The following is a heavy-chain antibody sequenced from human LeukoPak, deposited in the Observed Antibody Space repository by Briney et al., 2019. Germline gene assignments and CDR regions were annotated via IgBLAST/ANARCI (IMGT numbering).Heavy chain of an antibody. J-gene: IGHJ5*02. V-gene: IGHV1-69*05. D-gene: IGHD5-24*01. CDR3: ARTHNKDNWFDP. Sequence: ASVKVSCKASGGTFSSYAISWVRQAPGQGLEWMGGIIPIFGTANYAQKFQGRVTITTDESTSTAYMELSSLRSEDTAVYYCARTHNKDNWFDPWGQGTLVTVSS. CDR2: IIPIFGTA. CDR1: GGTFSSYA.